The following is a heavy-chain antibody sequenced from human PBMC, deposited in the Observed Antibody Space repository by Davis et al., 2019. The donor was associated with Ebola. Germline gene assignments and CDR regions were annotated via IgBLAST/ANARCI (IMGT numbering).Heavy chain of an antibody. CDR2: IWYDGSNK. CDR1: GFTFSSYG. J-gene: IGHJ4*02. Sequence: GESLKISCAASGFTFSSYGMHWVRQAPGKGLEWVAVIWYDGSNKYYADSVKGRFTISRDNSKNTLYLQMNSLRAEDTAVYYCARDLMGPLPPFLMGAPTRGTAPDYWGQGTLVTVSS. CDR3: ARDLMGPLPPFLMGAPTRGTAPDY. V-gene: IGHV3-33*08. D-gene: IGHD3-10*01.